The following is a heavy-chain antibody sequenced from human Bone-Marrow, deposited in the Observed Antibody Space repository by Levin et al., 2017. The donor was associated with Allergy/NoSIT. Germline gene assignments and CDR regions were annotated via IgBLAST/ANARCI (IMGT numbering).Heavy chain of an antibody. Sequence: SETLSLMCSVAGGSTSSYYWGWIRQPPGKGLEWIGFVHDSGTTQYSPSLKSRLTVSLSGNQFFLDLRSVTAADTAVYYCARLTAEFPAVISWGPKTSVPVAGPPDSWGQGAPVTVSA. CDR1: GGSTSSYY. D-gene: IGHD6-19*01. CDR3: ARLTAEFPAVISWGPKTSVPVAGPPDS. V-gene: IGHV4-59*08. J-gene: IGHJ5*01. CDR2: VHDSGTT.